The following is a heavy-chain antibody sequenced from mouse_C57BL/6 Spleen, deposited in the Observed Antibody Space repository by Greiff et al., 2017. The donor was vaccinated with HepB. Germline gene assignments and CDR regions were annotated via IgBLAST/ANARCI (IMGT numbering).Heavy chain of an antibody. J-gene: IGHJ4*01. V-gene: IGHV1-22*01. CDR1: GYTFTDYN. CDR2: INPNNGGT. CDR3: ARVPYPHAMDY. Sequence: EVQVVESGPELVKPGASVKMSCKASGYTFTDYNMHWVKQSHGKSLEWIGYINPNNGGTSYNQKFKGKATLTVNKSSSTAYMELRILTSEDSAVYYCARVPYPHAMDYWGQGTSVTVSS. D-gene: IGHD5-1*01.